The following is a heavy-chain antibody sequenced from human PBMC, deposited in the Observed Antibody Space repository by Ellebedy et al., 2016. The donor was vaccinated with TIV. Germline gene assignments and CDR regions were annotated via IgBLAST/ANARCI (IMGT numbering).Heavy chain of an antibody. CDR3: ATDHGGIAVAD. V-gene: IGHV1-8*01. CDR2: MNPNSGNT. D-gene: IGHD6-19*01. J-gene: IGHJ4*02. CDR1: GYTFTSYD. Sequence: ASVKVSXXASGYTFTSYDINWVRQATGQGLEWMRWMNPNSGNTGYAQKFQGRVTMTRHTSISTAYMELRSLRSEDTAVYYCATDHGGIAVADWGQGTLVTVSS.